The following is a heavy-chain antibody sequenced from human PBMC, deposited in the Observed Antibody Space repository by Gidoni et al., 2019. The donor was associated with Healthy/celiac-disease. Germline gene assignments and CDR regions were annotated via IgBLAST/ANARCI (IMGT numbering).Heavy chain of an antibody. CDR3: ARGDLYCSGGSCHDAFDI. V-gene: IGHV3-48*03. J-gene: IGHJ3*02. CDR2: ISSSGSTI. Sequence: EVQLVESGGGLVQPGGSLRLSCAASGFTFSRYEMNWVRQAPGKGLEWVSYISSSGSTIYDADSVKGRFTISRYNANNSLYLQMNSLRAEDTAVYYCARGDLYCSGGSCHDAFDIWGQGTMVTVSS. CDR1: GFTFSRYE. D-gene: IGHD2-15*01.